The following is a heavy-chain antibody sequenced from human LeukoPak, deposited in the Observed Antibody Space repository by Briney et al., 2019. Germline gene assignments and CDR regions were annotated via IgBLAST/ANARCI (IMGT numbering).Heavy chain of an antibody. Sequence: GGSLRLSCAASEFTFSSYGMSWVRQAPGKGLEWVSSIGGSGGSTQYADSVKGRFTISRDNAKNSLYLQMNSLRAEDTAVYYCARDHYYDSSGSPPGWGQGTLVTVSS. CDR2: IGGSGGST. CDR1: EFTFSSYG. D-gene: IGHD3-22*01. J-gene: IGHJ4*02. CDR3: ARDHYYDSSGSPPG. V-gene: IGHV3-21*01.